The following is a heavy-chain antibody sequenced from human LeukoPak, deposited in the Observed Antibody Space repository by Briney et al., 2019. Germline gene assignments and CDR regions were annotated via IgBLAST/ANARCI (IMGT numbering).Heavy chain of an antibody. V-gene: IGHV3-7*01. CDR1: GFTFSSYW. D-gene: IGHD3-22*01. CDR3: ARVREVVVIDY. Sequence: GGSLRLSCAASGFTFSSYWMSWVRQAPGKGLEWVANIKQDGSEKYYVDSVKGRFTISRDNAKNSLYLQMNSLRAEDTPVYYCARVREVVVIDYWGQGTLVTVSS. J-gene: IGHJ4*02. CDR2: IKQDGSEK.